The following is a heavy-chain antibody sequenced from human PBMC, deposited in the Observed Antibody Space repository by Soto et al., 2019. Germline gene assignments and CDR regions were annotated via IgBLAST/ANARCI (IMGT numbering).Heavy chain of an antibody. D-gene: IGHD1-26*01. CDR1: GGTFSSYA. CDR2: IIPIFGTA. V-gene: IGHV1-69*13. Sequence: GASVKVSCKASGGTFSSYAISWVRQAPGQGLEWMGGIIPIFGTANYAQKFQGRVTITADESTSTAYMELSSLRSEDTAVYYCAISGSPVGYYYYGMDVWGQGTTVTVSS. J-gene: IGHJ6*02. CDR3: AISGSPVGYYYYGMDV.